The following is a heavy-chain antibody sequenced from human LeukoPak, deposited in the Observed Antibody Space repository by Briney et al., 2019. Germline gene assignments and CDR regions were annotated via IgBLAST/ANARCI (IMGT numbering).Heavy chain of an antibody. V-gene: IGHV3-23*01. CDR2: ISGSGGST. Sequence: GGSLRLSCAASGFTFSSYAMSWVRQAPGKGLEWVSAISGSGGSTYYADSVKGRFTISRGNSKNTLYLQMNSLRAEDTAVYYCAKDLRATLRFLEWLADYWGQGTLVTVSS. J-gene: IGHJ4*02. CDR3: AKDLRATLRFLEWLADY. D-gene: IGHD3-3*01. CDR1: GFTFSSYA.